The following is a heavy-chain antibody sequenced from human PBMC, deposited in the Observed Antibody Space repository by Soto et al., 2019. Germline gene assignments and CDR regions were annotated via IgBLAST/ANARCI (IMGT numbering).Heavy chain of an antibody. V-gene: IGHV4-59*12. Sequence: SDTLSLTCTVSGGSISSYYWSWIRQPPGKGLEWIGYIYYSGSTNYNPSLKSRVTISVDTSKNQFSLKLSSVTAADTAVYYCARDSSGLDYWGQGTLVTVSS. CDR2: IYYSGST. CDR3: ARDSSGLDY. J-gene: IGHJ4*02. D-gene: IGHD3-22*01. CDR1: GGSISSYY.